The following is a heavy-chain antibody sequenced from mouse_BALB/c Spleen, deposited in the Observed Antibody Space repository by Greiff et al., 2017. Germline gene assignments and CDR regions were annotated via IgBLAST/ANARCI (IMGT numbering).Heavy chain of an antibody. CDR2: INPGSGGT. D-gene: IGHD2-14*01. J-gene: IGHJ2*01. CDR1: GYAFTNYL. V-gene: IGHV1-54*01. Sequence: VQLQQSGAELVRPGTSVKVSCKASGYAFTNYLIEWVKQRPGQGLEWIGVINPGSGGTNYNEKFKGKATLTVDTSSSTAYMQLSSLTSEDSAVYYCTREGHYRPFDYWGQGTTLTVSS. CDR3: TREGHYRPFDY.